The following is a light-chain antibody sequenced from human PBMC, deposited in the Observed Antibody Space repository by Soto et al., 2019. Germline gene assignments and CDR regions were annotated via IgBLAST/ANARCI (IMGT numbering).Light chain of an antibody. CDR2: GAS. CDR1: QSVSSSY. CDR3: QQYGSSPQT. Sequence: EIVLTQSPGTLSLSPGERATLSCRASQSVSSSYLAWYQQKPGQAPRLLIYGASSRATGIPDRFSGSGSGTHCALTISRLEPEDFAVYYCQQYGSSPQTFGQGTKVEIK. V-gene: IGKV3-20*01. J-gene: IGKJ1*01.